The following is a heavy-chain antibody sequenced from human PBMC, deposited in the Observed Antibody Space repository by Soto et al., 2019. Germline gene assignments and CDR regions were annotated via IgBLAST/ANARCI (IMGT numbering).Heavy chain of an antibody. D-gene: IGHD3-22*01. CDR3: AREDSSGYYSFDY. CDR2: IYYSGST. V-gene: IGHV4-30-4*01. CDR1: GGSISSGDYY. Sequence: NPSETLSLTCTVSGGSISSGDYYWSWIRQPPGKCLEWIGYIYYSGSTYYNPSLKSRVTISVDTSKNQFSLKLSSVTAADTAVYYCAREDSSGYYSFDYWGQGTLVTVSS. J-gene: IGHJ4*02.